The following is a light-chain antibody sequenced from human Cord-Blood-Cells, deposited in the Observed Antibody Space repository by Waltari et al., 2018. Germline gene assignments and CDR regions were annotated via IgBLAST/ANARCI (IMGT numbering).Light chain of an antibody. CDR2: GAS. V-gene: IGKV3-20*01. Sequence: EIVLTQAPGTLSLSPGERATTSCRASQSVSSSYIALHQKKPGQSPRLLIYGASSRATGIPDRFSGIVSGTDFTLTISRLEPDDFAVYYCQQYGSSPPYTFGQGTKLEIK. CDR3: QQYGSSPPYT. CDR1: QSVSSSY. J-gene: IGKJ2*01.